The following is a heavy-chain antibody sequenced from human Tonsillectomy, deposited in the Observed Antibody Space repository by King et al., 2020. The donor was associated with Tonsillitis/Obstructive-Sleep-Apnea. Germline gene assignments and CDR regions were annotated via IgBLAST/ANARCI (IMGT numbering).Heavy chain of an antibody. Sequence: VQLVESGGGLVQPGGSLRLSCAASGFTFSSYAMSWVRQAPGKGLEWVSAISCSGGSTYYADSVKGRFTISRDNSKNTLYLQMNSLRAEDTALYYCAKDWGDIAARPRHFDYWGQGTLVTVSS. CDR1: GFTFSSYA. CDR2: ISCSGGST. J-gene: IGHJ4*02. CDR3: AKDWGDIAARPRHFDY. D-gene: IGHD6-6*01. V-gene: IGHV3-23*04.